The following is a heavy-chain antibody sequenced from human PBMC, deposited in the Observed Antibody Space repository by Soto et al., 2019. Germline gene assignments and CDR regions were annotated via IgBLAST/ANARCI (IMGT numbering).Heavy chain of an antibody. CDR2: IWYDGSNK. D-gene: IGHD6-19*01. Sequence: QVQLVESGGGVVQPGRSLRLSCAASGFTFSSYGMHWVRQAPGKGLEWVAVIWYDGSNKYYADSVKGRFTISRDNSKNTLYLQMNSLRAEDTAVYYCARPYSSGWYGPYYFDYWGQGTLVNVSS. J-gene: IGHJ4*02. CDR3: ARPYSSGWYGPYYFDY. CDR1: GFTFSSYG. V-gene: IGHV3-33*01.